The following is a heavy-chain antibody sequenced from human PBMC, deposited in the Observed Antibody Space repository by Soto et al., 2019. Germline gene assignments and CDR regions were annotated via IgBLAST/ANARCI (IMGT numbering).Heavy chain of an antibody. CDR1: GYSFTDYH. CDR3: ARGDYTDSPNPVRYLFYNHDLDV. V-gene: IGHV1-2*04. D-gene: IGHD5-12*01. CDR2: INPKSGGT. Sequence: ASVKVSCKASGYSFTDYHIHWVRQAPGQGLEWLGRINPKSGGTSTAQKFQGWVTMTTDTPISTASMELTRLTSDDTAIYYCARGDYTDSPNPVRYLFYNHDLDVWGQGTTVTVSS. J-gene: IGHJ6*02.